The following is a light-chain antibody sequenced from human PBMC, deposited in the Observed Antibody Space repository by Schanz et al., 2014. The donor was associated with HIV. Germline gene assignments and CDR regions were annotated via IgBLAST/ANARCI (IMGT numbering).Light chain of an antibody. Sequence: EIVLTQSPGTLSLSPGERATLSCRASQTVSSHFLAWYQQKPGQAPRLVIYGASTRATGIPARFSGSGSGTEFTLTIRSLQSDDFATYYCQQYAVSSWTFGQGTRVQSK. CDR1: QTVSSH. V-gene: IGKV3-15*01. CDR3: QQYAVSSWT. CDR2: GAS. J-gene: IGKJ1*01.